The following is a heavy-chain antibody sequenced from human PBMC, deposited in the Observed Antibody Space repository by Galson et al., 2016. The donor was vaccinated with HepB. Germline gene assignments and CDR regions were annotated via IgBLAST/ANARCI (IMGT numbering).Heavy chain of an antibody. Sequence: SLRLSCAASGFAFSGSAMHWVRQAPGKGLEWVAAISYHGSDKYYADSVKGRVTISRDNSKNTLYLQLNSLRAEDTAVYYCAREHPGIAAAILDYWGQGTLVTVST. D-gene: IGHD6-25*01. CDR3: AREHPGIAAAILDY. J-gene: IGHJ4*02. CDR2: ISYHGSDK. V-gene: IGHV3-30-3*01. CDR1: GFAFSGSA.